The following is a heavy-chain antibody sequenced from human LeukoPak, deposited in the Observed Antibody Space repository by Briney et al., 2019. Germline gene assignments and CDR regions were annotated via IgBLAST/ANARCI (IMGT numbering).Heavy chain of an antibody. D-gene: IGHD3-10*01. CDR2: INHSGST. V-gene: IGHV4-39*07. Sequence: SETLSLTCTVSGGSISSGDYYWSWIRQPPGKGLEWIGEINHSGSTNYNPSLKSRVTISVDTSKNQFSLKLSSVTAADTAVYYCARALDYYGSGIHAWGQGTLVTVSS. CDR1: GGSISSGDYY. CDR3: ARALDYYGSGIHA. J-gene: IGHJ5*02.